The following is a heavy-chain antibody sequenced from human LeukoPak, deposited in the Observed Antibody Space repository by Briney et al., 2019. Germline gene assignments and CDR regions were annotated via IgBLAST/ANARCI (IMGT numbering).Heavy chain of an antibody. CDR3: ARAVIFRWEEYFQH. CDR2: IKQDGSEK. J-gene: IGHJ1*01. Sequence: PGGSLRLSCAASGFIFTNFAMHWVRQAPGKGLEWVANIKQDGSEKYYVDSVKGRFTISRDNAKNSLYLQMNSLRAEDTAVYYCARAVIFRWEEYFQHWGQGTLVTVSS. D-gene: IGHD1-26*01. CDR1: GFIFTNFA. V-gene: IGHV3-7*01.